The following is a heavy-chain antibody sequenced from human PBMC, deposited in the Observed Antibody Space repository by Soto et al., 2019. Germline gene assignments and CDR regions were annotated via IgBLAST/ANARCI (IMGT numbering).Heavy chain of an antibody. CDR1: GFTFSSYA. J-gene: IGHJ4*02. Sequence: GGSQRLSCAASGFTFSSYAMSWVRQAPGKGLEWVSAISGSGGSTYYADSVKGRFTISRDNSKNTLYLQMNSLRAEDTAVYYCAKGPHYDYIWGSYRSTIPFDYWGQGTLVTVSS. CDR3: AKGPHYDYIWGSYRSTIPFDY. V-gene: IGHV3-23*01. D-gene: IGHD3-16*02. CDR2: ISGSGGST.